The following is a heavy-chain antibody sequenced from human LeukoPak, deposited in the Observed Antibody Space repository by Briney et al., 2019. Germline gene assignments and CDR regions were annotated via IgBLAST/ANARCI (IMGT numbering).Heavy chain of an antibody. J-gene: IGHJ6*03. V-gene: IGHV5-51*01. CDR2: IYPGDSDT. CDR3: ARHQSPYGSGSYYNVDYYYMDV. Sequence: GESLNISCKGSGYSFTSYWIGWVRQMPGKGLEWMGIIYPGDSDTRYSPSFQGQVTISADKSISTAYLQWSSLKASDTAMYYCARHQSPYGSGSYYNVDYYYMDVWGKGTTVTVSS. D-gene: IGHD3-10*01. CDR1: GYSFTSYW.